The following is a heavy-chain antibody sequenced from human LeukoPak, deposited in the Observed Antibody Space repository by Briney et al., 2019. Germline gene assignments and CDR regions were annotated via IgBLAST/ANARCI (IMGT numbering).Heavy chain of an antibody. J-gene: IGHJ4*02. CDR3: ATLPEELPR. CDR1: GYTFTSYG. D-gene: IGHD1-7*01. Sequence: ASVKVSCKASGYTFTSYGINWVRQAPGQGLEWMGWISTYSGGTNYAQKFQGRVTMTRDTSISTAYMELSRLRSDDTAVYYCATLPEELPRWGQGTLVTVSS. V-gene: IGHV1-2*02. CDR2: ISTYSGGT.